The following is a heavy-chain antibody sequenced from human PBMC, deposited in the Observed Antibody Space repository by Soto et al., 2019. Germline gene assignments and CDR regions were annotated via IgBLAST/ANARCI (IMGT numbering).Heavy chain of an antibody. Sequence: ASVKVSCKASGYTFTSYDINWVRQATGQGLEWMGWMNPNSGNTGYARKFQGRVTMTRNTSISTAYMELSSLRSEDTAVYYCARLMRRVGSWDFDYWGQGTLVTVSS. CDR2: MNPNSGNT. CDR3: ARLMRRVGSWDFDY. D-gene: IGHD1-26*01. J-gene: IGHJ4*02. CDR1: GYTFTSYD. V-gene: IGHV1-8*01.